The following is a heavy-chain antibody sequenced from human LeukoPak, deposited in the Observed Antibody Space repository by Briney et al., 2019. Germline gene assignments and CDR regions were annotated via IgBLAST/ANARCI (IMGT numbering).Heavy chain of an antibody. CDR2: IYYSGST. V-gene: IGHV4-39*01. CDR1: GGSISSSSYY. Sequence: PSETLSLTCTGSGGSISSSSYYWGWIRQPPGKGLEWIGSIYYSGSTYYNPSLKSRVTISVDTSKNQFSLKLSSVTAADTAVYYCATLYGSGSYHIVYWGQGTLVTVSS. J-gene: IGHJ4*02. D-gene: IGHD3-10*01. CDR3: ATLYGSGSYHIVY.